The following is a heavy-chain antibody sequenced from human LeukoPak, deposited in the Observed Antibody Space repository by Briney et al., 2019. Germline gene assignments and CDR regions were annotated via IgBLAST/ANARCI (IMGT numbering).Heavy chain of an antibody. CDR2: INPNSGGT. D-gene: IGHD2-15*01. V-gene: IGHV1-2*02. Sequence: ASVRVSCTASGYTFTGYYMHWVRQAPGQGVERMGWINPNSGGTNYAQKFQGRVTMTRDTSLSTAYMELSGLGSDDTAVYYCARGVVAATFYYYMDVWDKGTTVTVSS. CDR1: GYTFTGYY. CDR3: ARGVVAATFYYYMDV. J-gene: IGHJ6*03.